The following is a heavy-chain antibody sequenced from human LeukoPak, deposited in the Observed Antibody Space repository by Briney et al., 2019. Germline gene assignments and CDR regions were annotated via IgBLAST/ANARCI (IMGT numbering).Heavy chain of an antibody. Sequence: SETLSLTCAVYGGSFSGYYWSWIRQPPGKGLEWIGEINHSGSTNYNPSLKSRVTISVDTSKNQFSLKLSSVTAADTAVYYCARGSRNGWYSDFDYWGQGTLVTVSS. CDR2: INHSGST. CDR3: ARGSRNGWYSDFDY. CDR1: GGSFSGYY. V-gene: IGHV4-34*01. D-gene: IGHD6-19*01. J-gene: IGHJ4*02.